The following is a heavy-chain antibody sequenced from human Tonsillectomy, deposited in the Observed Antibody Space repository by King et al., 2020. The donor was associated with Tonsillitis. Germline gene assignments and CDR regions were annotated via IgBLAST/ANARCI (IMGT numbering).Heavy chain of an antibody. CDR3: AKDRGGDYSSGSSH. Sequence: VQLVESGGGVVQPGRSLRLSCAASGFTFSSYGMHWVRQAPGKGLEWVAVISYDGSNKYYADSVKGRFTISRDNSKNTLYLQMNSLRAEDTAVYYGAKDRGGDYSSGSSHWGQGTLVTVSS. CDR2: ISYDGSNK. V-gene: IGHV3-30*18. CDR1: GFTFSSYG. D-gene: IGHD6-19*01. J-gene: IGHJ4*02.